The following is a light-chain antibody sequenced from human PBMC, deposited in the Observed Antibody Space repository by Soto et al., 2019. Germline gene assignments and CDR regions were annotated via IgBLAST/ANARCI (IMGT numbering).Light chain of an antibody. CDR2: DAS. V-gene: IGKV3-11*01. Sequence: EIVLPQSPATLSLSPGEGATLSGRASQSVSNYLAWYQQKPGQAPRLLIYDASKRATGIPARFSGSGSGTDFTLTISSLEPEDFAVYYCQQYGYSFWTFGQGTKVDIK. CDR3: QQYGYSFWT. J-gene: IGKJ1*01. CDR1: QSVSNY.